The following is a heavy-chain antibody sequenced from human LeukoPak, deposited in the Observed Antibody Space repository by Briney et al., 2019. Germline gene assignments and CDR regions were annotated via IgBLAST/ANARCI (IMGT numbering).Heavy chain of an antibody. D-gene: IGHD6-19*01. J-gene: IGHJ4*02. CDR2: ISGSGGST. V-gene: IGHV3-23*01. CDR1: GFTFSSYA. Sequence: GGSLRLSCAASGFTFSSYAMSWVRQAPGKGLEWVSAISGSGGSTYYADSVKGRFTISRDNSKNTLYLQMNSLRAEDTAVYYCAKYQVQWLPTGDDYFDYWGQGTLVTVSS. CDR3: AKYQVQWLPTGDDYFDY.